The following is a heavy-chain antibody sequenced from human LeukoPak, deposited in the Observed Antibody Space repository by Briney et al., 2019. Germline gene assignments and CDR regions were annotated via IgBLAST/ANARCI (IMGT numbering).Heavy chain of an antibody. CDR3: AKDGRTTATH. Sequence: QPGGSLRLACAASGFTFSSYGMQWVRQAPGKGLEWVAFIRYDGSNKYYVDSVKGRFTISRDNSKNPLYLQMNSLRPEDTAVYYCAKDGRTTATHWGQGNLVTVSS. CDR2: IRYDGSNK. J-gene: IGHJ4*02. D-gene: IGHD4-11*01. V-gene: IGHV3-30*02. CDR1: GFTFSSYG.